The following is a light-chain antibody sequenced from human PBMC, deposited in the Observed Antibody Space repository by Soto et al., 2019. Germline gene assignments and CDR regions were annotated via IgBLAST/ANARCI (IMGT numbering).Light chain of an antibody. CDR2: GAS. Sequence: ETVLTQSPGTLSLSPMEIGTVSFMASQSVSSSSLAWYQQKPGQDPRLLIYGASNRATGIPDRFSGSGSGTEFTLTISSLQSEDFAVYYCQQYGSSTWTFGQGTKVDIK. J-gene: IGKJ1*01. CDR1: QSVSSSS. V-gene: IGKV3-20*01. CDR3: QQYGSSTWT.